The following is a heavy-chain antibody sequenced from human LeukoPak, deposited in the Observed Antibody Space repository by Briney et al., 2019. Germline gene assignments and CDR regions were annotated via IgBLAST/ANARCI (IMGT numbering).Heavy chain of an antibody. D-gene: IGHD3-16*01. V-gene: IGHV3-43*01. CDR2: ISWDGGST. CDR1: GFIFDDYT. CDR3: AKDIGPEVGGGPDY. Sequence: LTGGSLRLSCAASGFIFDDYTMHWVRQAPGKGLEWVSLISWDGGSTYYADSVKGRFTISRDNSKNSLYLQMNSLRTEDTALYYCAKDIGPEVGGGPDYWGQGTLVTVSS. J-gene: IGHJ4*02.